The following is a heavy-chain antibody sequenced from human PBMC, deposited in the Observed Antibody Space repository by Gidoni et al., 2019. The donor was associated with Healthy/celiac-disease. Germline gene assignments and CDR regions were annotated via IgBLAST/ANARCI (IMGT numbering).Heavy chain of an antibody. V-gene: IGHV1-18*01. Sequence: QVQLVQSGAEVKKPGASVKVSCKASGYTFTSYGISWVRQAPGQGLEWMGWISAYNGNTNYAQKLQGRVTMTTDTSTSTAYMELRSLRSDDTAVYYCARDPREDDFWSGYYHYYYGMDVWGQGTTVTVSS. CDR1: GYTFTSYG. CDR2: ISAYNGNT. D-gene: IGHD3-3*01. J-gene: IGHJ6*02. CDR3: ARDPREDDFWSGYYHYYYGMDV.